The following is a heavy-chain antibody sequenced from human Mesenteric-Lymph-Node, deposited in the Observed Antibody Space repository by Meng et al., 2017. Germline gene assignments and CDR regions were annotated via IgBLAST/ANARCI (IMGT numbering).Heavy chain of an antibody. CDR1: GGSISSGGYY. J-gene: IGHJ2*01. D-gene: IGHD1/OR15-1a*01. CDR3: ARGVNNPIDWYFDL. V-gene: IGHV4-31*03. CDR2: IYYSGST. Sequence: HVQLQEAGPGLVKPSQTLSLTCTVSGGSISSGGYYWSWIRQHPGKGLEWIGYIYYSGSTYYNPSLKSRVTISVDTSKNQFSLKLSSVTAADTAVYYCARGVNNPIDWYFDLWGRGTLVTVSS.